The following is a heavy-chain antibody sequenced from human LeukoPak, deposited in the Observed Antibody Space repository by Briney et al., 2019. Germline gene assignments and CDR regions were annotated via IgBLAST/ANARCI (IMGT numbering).Heavy chain of an antibody. D-gene: IGHD5-24*01. Sequence: PGGSLRLSCAASGFTVSSNYMSWVRQAPGKGLEWVSVIYSGGSTYYADSVKGRFTISRNNSKNTLYLQMNSLRAEDTAVYYCARDMGMAPYYFDYWGQGTLDTVSS. CDR1: GFTVSSNY. CDR3: ARDMGMAPYYFDY. CDR2: IYSGGST. J-gene: IGHJ4*02. V-gene: IGHV3-53*01.